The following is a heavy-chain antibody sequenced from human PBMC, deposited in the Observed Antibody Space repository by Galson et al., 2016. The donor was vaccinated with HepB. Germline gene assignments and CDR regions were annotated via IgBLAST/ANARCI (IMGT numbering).Heavy chain of an antibody. Sequence: SLRLSCAASGFTFSSYVMGWVRQAPGLGLEWVSGIAGSGGTTYHAESVQGRFIVSRDNSKSTMYLQMNGLRAEDTALYYCARDGYNYVPLDSWGQGALVIVSS. CDR3: ARDGYNYVPLDS. D-gene: IGHD5-24*01. V-gene: IGHV3-23*01. CDR2: IAGSGGTT. CDR1: GFTFSSYV. J-gene: IGHJ4*02.